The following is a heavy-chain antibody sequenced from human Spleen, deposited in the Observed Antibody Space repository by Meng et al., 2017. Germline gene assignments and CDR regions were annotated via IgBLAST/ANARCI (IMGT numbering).Heavy chain of an antibody. V-gene: IGHV4-34*01. CDR3: ARSSWYFDL. Sequence: QVQLQQWGAGLFKPSETLSLTCAVYGESFSGYYWSWIRQPPGKGLEWIGEINHSGGTNYNPSLKSRVTISVDTSKNQFSLKLSSVTAADTAVYYCARSSWYFDLWGRGTLVTVSS. CDR1: GESFSGYY. J-gene: IGHJ2*01. CDR2: INHSGGT.